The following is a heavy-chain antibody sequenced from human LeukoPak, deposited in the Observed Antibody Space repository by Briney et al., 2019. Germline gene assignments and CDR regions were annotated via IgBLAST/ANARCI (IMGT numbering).Heavy chain of an antibody. CDR2: INAGNGNT. D-gene: IGHD3-10*01. J-gene: IGHJ4*02. CDR3: ARAVGLWFGELIDY. Sequence: ASVKVSCKASGHTFTSYAMHWVRQAPGQRLEWMGWINAGNGNTKYSQKFQGRVTITRDTSASTAYMELSSLRSEDTAVYYCARAVGLWFGELIDYWGQGTLVTVSS. CDR1: GHTFTSYA. V-gene: IGHV1-3*01.